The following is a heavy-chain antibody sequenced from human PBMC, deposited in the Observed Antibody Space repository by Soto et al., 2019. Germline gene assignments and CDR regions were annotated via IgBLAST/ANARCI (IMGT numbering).Heavy chain of an antibody. Sequence: SVKVSCKASGGTFSSYAISWVRQAPGQGLEWMGGIIPIFGTANYAQKFQGRVTITADESTSTAYMELSSLRSEDTAVYYCARGYDSSGYYLQYFQHWGQGTLVTVSS. CDR2: IIPIFGTA. V-gene: IGHV1-69*13. CDR3: ARGYDSSGYYLQYFQH. D-gene: IGHD3-22*01. CDR1: GGTFSSYA. J-gene: IGHJ1*01.